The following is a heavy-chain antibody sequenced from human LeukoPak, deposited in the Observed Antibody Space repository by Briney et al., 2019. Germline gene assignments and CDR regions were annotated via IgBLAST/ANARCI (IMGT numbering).Heavy chain of an antibody. V-gene: IGHV3-11*04. CDR3: AKDWAYYYDNYGLDY. CDR1: RFPFSDYY. CDR2: ISSSGSTI. Sequence: NPGGSLRLSCAASRFPFSDYYMSWIRQAPGKGLEWVSYISSSGSTIDYADSVRGRFTISRDNAKNSLYLQMNSLRAEDTAVYYCAKDWAYYYDNYGLDYWGQGTLVTVSS. J-gene: IGHJ4*02. D-gene: IGHD3-22*01.